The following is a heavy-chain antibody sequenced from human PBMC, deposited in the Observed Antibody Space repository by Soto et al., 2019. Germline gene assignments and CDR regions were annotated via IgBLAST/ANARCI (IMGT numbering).Heavy chain of an antibody. V-gene: IGHV3-9*01. D-gene: IGHD2-2*01. Sequence: EVQLVESGGGLVQPGRSLRLSCAASGFTFDDYAMHWVRQAPGKGLEWVSGISGNSGSIGYADSVKGRFTISRDNAKNSLYLQMNSLRAEDTALYYCAKAVQLLTEGGGYWGQGTLVTVSS. CDR1: GFTFDDYA. CDR2: ISGNSGSI. J-gene: IGHJ4*02. CDR3: AKAVQLLTEGGGY.